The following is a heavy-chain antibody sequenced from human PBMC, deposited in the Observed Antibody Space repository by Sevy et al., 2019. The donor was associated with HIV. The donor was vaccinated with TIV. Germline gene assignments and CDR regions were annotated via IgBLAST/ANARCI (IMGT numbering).Heavy chain of an antibody. CDR2: INPNSGGT. J-gene: IGHJ4*02. Sequence: ASVKVSCKASGYTFTGYYMHWVRQAPGQGLEWMGRINPNSGGTNYAQKFQGRVTMTRDTSISTAYMELSRLRSDDTAVYYCARAHPRQLGPKFDYWGQGTLVTVSS. CDR3: ARAHPRQLGPKFDY. V-gene: IGHV1-2*06. D-gene: IGHD6-13*01. CDR1: GYTFTGYY.